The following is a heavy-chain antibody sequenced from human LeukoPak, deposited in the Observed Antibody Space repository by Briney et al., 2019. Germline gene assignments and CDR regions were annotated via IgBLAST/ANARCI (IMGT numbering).Heavy chain of an antibody. CDR1: GFTFSSYS. CDR3: ARVGGYYDSSGYYRVLGFDY. Sequence: MSGGSLRLSCAASGFTFSSYSMNWVRQAPGKGPEWVSSISSSSTYIYYADSVKGRFTISRDNAKNSLYLQMNSLRAEDTAVYYCARVGGYYDSSGYYRVLGFDYWGQGTLVTVSS. D-gene: IGHD3-22*01. CDR2: ISSSSTYI. J-gene: IGHJ4*02. V-gene: IGHV3-21*01.